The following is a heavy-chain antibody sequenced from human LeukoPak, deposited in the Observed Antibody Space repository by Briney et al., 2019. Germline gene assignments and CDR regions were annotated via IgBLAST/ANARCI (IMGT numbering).Heavy chain of an antibody. CDR2: INPSGGST. J-gene: IGHJ4*02. CDR1: GYTFTSYY. V-gene: IGHV1-46*01. Sequence: ASVKVSCKASGYTFTSYYMHWVRQAPGQGLEWMGIINPSGGSTSYAQKFQGRVTMTRDTSTSTVYMELSSLRSGDTAVYYCASHLRFGEFYFDYWGQGTLVTVSA. CDR3: ASHLRFGEFYFDY. D-gene: IGHD3-10*01.